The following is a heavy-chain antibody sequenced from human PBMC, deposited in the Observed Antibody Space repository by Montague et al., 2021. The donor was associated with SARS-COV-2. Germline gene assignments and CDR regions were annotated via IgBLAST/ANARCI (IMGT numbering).Heavy chain of an antibody. CDR2: INYSGIT. V-gene: IGHV4-59*01. CDR3: ARSGWLTRGFDS. Sequence: SETLSLTCTVSGGSISTYYWSWIRQPPGTGLEWISYINYSGITNXNPSLKSRVSVSLDTSKNHFSLNLKSVTAADTAVYYCARSGWLTRGFDSWGQGTLVFVSS. CDR1: GGSISTYY. D-gene: IGHD5-12*01. J-gene: IGHJ4*02.